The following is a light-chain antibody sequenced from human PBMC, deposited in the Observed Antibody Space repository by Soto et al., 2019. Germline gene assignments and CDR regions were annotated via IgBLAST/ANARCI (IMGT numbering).Light chain of an antibody. CDR3: GTWDSSLSVVL. Sequence: QSVLTQPPSVSAAPGQKVTISCSGSSSNIGNNYVSWYQQLPGTAPKLLIYDNNKRPSGIPDRFSGSKSGTSATLGITGLQTGDEADYYGGTWDSSLSVVLFGGGTKLTVL. J-gene: IGLJ2*01. V-gene: IGLV1-51*01. CDR2: DNN. CDR1: SSNIGNNY.